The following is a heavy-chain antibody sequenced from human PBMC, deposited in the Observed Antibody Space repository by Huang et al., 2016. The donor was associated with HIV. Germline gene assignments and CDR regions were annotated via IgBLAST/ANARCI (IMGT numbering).Heavy chain of an antibody. CDR3: AKRGSGGGRFHGFND. J-gene: IGHJ4*02. Sequence: QLRLQESGPGLVQPSETLSLTCHVSGVSLITYDHYGGWIRQSPGKGLEGIGSFFDGGRTSYNPAFSRRVAIAIDTSKNQVSLKRTSVTAADTATYYCAKRGSGGGRFHGFNDWGQGIMVAVSP. CDR2: FFDGGRT. D-gene: IGHD1-26*01. CDR1: GVSLITYDHY. V-gene: IGHV4-39*07.